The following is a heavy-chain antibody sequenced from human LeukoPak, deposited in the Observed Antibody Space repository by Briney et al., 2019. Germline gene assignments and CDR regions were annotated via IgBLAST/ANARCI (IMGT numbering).Heavy chain of an antibody. CDR3: AKGYCSGGNCHNFDY. V-gene: IGHV3-30*02. CDR1: GFSFSSCA. J-gene: IGHJ4*02. Sequence: GGSLRLSCAASGFSFSSCAMHWVRQAPGKGLEWVAFIRYEGSNKYYADSVKGRFTISKDNSKNTLYLQMNSLRAEDTAVYYCAKGYCSGGNCHNFDYWGQGALVTVSS. CDR2: IRYEGSNK. D-gene: IGHD2-15*01.